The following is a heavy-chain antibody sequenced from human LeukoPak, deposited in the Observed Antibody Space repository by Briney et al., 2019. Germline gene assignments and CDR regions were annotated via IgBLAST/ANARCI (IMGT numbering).Heavy chain of an antibody. Sequence: GGSLRLSCAASGFTFSNYSMNWVRLAPGKGLEWISYISDGGTPVYYADSVEGRFTVSRDNEKNSLYLQMNSLRADDTAVYYCARDFRSSSWYIGDYWGQGAQVTVPP. D-gene: IGHD6-13*01. CDR2: ISDGGTPV. CDR1: GFTFSNYS. J-gene: IGHJ4*02. V-gene: IGHV3-48*01. CDR3: ARDFRSSSWYIGDY.